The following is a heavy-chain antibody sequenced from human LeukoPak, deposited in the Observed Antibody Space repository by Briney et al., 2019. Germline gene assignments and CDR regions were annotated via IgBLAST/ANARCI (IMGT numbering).Heavy chain of an antibody. CDR3: ASRSLLRYFDRLFNGGYYYGMDV. CDR1: GFTVSSNY. Sequence: GGSLRLSCAASGFTVSSNYMSWVRQAPGKGLEWVSVIYSGGSTYYADSVKGRFTISRDNSKNTLYLQMNSLRAEDTAVYYCASRSLLRYFDRLFNGGYYYGMDVWGQGTTVTVSS. V-gene: IGHV3-66*01. J-gene: IGHJ6*02. CDR2: IYSGGST. D-gene: IGHD3-9*01.